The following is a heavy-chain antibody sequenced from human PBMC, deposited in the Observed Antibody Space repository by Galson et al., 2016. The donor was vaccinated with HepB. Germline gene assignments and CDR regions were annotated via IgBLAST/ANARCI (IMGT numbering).Heavy chain of an antibody. CDR1: GFNFRPYD. V-gene: IGHV3-30*03. CDR2: VSYDGETK. Sequence: SLRLSCAASGFNFRPYDMYWVRQAPGKGLEWVTSVSYDGETKFYADSVKGRFSISRDNSKNTVSLQMSGLRGEDSALYYCVKQGPAALHSHFDFWGQGTLVTVSS. J-gene: IGHJ4*02. D-gene: IGHD2-2*01. CDR3: VKQGPAALHSHFDF.